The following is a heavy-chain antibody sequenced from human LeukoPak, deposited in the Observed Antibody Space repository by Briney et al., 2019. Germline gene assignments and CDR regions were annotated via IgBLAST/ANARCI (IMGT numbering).Heavy chain of an antibody. Sequence: PGGSLRLSCTASGYTFSDYAMSWVRQAPGQGLEFVSVISGNTLFTKYADSVKGRFTISRDNSKNTLYLQMNSLRAEDTAVYYCARDGTEVGTFDYWGQGTLVTVSS. V-gene: IGHV3-23*01. CDR2: ISGNTLFT. CDR3: ARDGTEVGTFDY. D-gene: IGHD1-26*01. J-gene: IGHJ4*02. CDR1: GYTFSDYA.